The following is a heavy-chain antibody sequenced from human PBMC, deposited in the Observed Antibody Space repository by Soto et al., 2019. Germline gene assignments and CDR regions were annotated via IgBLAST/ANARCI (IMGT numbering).Heavy chain of an antibody. CDR2: ISAYNGNT. D-gene: IGHD1-7*01. V-gene: IGHV1-18*01. Sequence: ASVKVSCKASGYTFTSYGISWVRQAPGQGPEWMGWISAYNGNTNYAQKLQGRVTMTTDTSTSTAYMELRSLRSDDTAVYYCARITGTTVYYGMDVWGQGTTVTVSS. CDR1: GYTFTSYG. CDR3: ARITGTTVYYGMDV. J-gene: IGHJ6*02.